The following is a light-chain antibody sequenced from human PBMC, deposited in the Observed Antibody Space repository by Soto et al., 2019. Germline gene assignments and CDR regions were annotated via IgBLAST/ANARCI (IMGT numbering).Light chain of an antibody. J-gene: IGKJ1*01. V-gene: IGKV1-8*01. Sequence: AIRMTQPPSSLSASAGARVAIACRASQDVARYLAWYQQKPGQAPKLLISGASTLQSGVPSRFSGGGSGTDFTLTISCLQSEDFATYYGQQYKNYPWMCGQGPKVEIK. CDR2: GAS. CDR3: QQYKNYPWM. CDR1: QDVARY.